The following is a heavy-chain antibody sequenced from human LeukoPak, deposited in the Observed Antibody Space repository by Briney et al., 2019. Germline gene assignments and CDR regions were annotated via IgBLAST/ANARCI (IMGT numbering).Heavy chain of an antibody. CDR3: AKGGYSSSAQNYFDY. V-gene: IGHV3-23*01. Sequence: GGSLRLSCAASGFTFSSYAMSWVRQAAGKGMAWVSAISGSGGSTYYADSVKGRFTISRDNSKNTLYLQMNSLRAEDTAVYYCAKGGYSSSAQNYFDYWGQGTLVTVSS. CDR1: GFTFSSYA. CDR2: ISGSGGST. D-gene: IGHD6-6*01. J-gene: IGHJ4*02.